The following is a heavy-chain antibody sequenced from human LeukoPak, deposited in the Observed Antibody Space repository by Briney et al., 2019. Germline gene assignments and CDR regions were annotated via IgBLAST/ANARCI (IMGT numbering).Heavy chain of an antibody. CDR3: ARSRDSSGYYYLI. CDR1: AYTFSNYW. D-gene: IGHD3-22*01. J-gene: IGHJ4*02. Sequence: GESLKISCEASAYTFSNYWIGWVRQMPGKGLEWMGNIYPDDSDTKYSPSFQGQVTISADKSISTAYLQWSSLKASDTAMYSCARSRDSSGYYYLIWGQGTLVTVSS. CDR2: IYPDDSDT. V-gene: IGHV5-51*01.